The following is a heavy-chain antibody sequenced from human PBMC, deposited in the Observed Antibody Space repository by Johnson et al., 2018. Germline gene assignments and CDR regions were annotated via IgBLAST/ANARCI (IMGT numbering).Heavy chain of an antibody. CDR3: ARDAGDSSSWYSAQHYYYYGMDV. CDR1: GGTFSSYA. D-gene: IGHD6-13*01. Sequence: QVQLVETGAEVKKPGSSVKVSCKASGGTFSSYAISWVRQAPGQGLEWMGGIIPIFGTANYAQKFQGRVTITADESTSTAYMELSSLRSEDTAVYYCARDAGDSSSWYSAQHYYYYGMDVWGQGTTVTVSS. J-gene: IGHJ6*02. CDR2: IIPIFGTA. V-gene: IGHV1-69*01.